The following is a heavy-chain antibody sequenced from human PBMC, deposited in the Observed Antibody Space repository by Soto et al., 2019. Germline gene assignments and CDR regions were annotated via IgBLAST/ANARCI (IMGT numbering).Heavy chain of an antibody. Sequence: QVQLVQSAAEVEKPGGSVRVSCMTSGYSFTGHGISWVRQAPGQGLEWMGWISGDGGKTYHTQTLQGRVTMTTDTSTSTAYMELRSLETDDTAVYYCANTYRTSSGAFDYWGQGSLVTVSS. J-gene: IGHJ4*02. V-gene: IGHV1-18*01. CDR2: ISGDGGKT. CDR1: GYSFTGHG. CDR3: ANTYRTSSGAFDY. D-gene: IGHD3-10*01.